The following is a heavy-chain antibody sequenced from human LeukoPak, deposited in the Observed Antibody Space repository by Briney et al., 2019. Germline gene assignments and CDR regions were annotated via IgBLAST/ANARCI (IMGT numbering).Heavy chain of an antibody. J-gene: IGHJ3*02. V-gene: IGHV4-39*07. D-gene: IGHD3-22*01. CDR2: IYYSGST. CDR3: ATLYYYDSSGYGAAFDI. Sequence: SETLSLTCTVSGGSISSSSYYWGWIRQPPGKGLEWIGSIYYSGSTNYNPSLKSRVTISVDTSKNQFSLKLSSVTAADTAVYYCATLYYYDSSGYGAAFDIWGQGTMVTVSS. CDR1: GGSISSSSYY.